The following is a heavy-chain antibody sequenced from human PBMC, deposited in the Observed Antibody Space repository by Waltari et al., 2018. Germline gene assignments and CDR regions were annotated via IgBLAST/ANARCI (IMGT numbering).Heavy chain of an antibody. Sequence: QVQLVQSGAEVKKPGASVKVSCKASGGTFSSYAISWVRQAPGQGREWMGGIIPIFGTANYAQKFQGRVTITADESTSTAYMELSSLRSEDTAVYYCARVRSKINTAMVETDYWGQGTLVTVSS. J-gene: IGHJ4*02. V-gene: IGHV1-69*01. CDR3: ARVRSKINTAMVETDY. D-gene: IGHD5-18*01. CDR1: GGTFSSYA. CDR2: IIPIFGTA.